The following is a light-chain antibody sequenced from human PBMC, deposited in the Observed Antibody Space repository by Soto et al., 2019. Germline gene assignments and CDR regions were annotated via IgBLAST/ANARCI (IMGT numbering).Light chain of an antibody. Sequence: DIQMTQSPSSLSASVGDRVTITCQASQNINNYLNWDQQKPGRAPKLLIYDASTLESVVPSRFSGSGSGTEFTLPISSLQPDDTAIYYCQQARSFPLTFGGGTKVDNK. CDR3: QQARSFPLT. J-gene: IGKJ4*01. CDR1: QNINNY. CDR2: DAS. V-gene: IGKV1-12*01.